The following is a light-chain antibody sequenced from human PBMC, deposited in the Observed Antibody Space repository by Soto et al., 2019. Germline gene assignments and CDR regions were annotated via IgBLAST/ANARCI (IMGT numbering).Light chain of an antibody. CDR3: QQRSNWPPFT. Sequence: EIVMTQSPATLSVSPGGRATLSCRASQSVSNYLAWYQQKPGQAPRLLIYDASNRATDIPARFSGSGSGTDFTLTISSLDPEDFAVYYCQQRSNWPPFTFGQGTRLEIK. CDR1: QSVSNY. V-gene: IGKV3-11*01. CDR2: DAS. J-gene: IGKJ5*01.